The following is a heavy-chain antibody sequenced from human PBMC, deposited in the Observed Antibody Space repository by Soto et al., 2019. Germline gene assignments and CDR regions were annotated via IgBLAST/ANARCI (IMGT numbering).Heavy chain of an antibody. D-gene: IGHD3-3*01. CDR2: ITWNSVST. CDR3: AKERGRFLEA. CDR1: GFSFDDFA. Sequence: QLVESGGGLVQPGGSMRLSCVASGFSFDDFAMHWVRQAPGKGLEWISGITWNSVSTDYANSVKGRFTVSRDNAKNSLYLQMSSLTTEDTALYFCAKERGRFLEAWGQGTLVTVSS. V-gene: IGHV3-9*01. J-gene: IGHJ5*02.